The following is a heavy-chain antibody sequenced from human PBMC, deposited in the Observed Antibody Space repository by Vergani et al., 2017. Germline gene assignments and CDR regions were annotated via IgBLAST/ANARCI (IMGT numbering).Heavy chain of an antibody. V-gene: IGHV4-39*07. CDR1: GGSISSSSYY. CDR3: ARDNQYCSSTSCYLDAFDI. Sequence: QLQLQESGPGLVKPSETLSLTCTVSGGSISSSSYYWGWIRQPPGKGLEWIGSIYTSGSTNYNPSLKSRVTMSVDTSKNQFSLKLSSVTAADTAVYYCARDNQYCSSTSCYLDAFDIWGQGTMVTVSS. CDR2: IYTSGST. D-gene: IGHD2-2*01. J-gene: IGHJ3*02.